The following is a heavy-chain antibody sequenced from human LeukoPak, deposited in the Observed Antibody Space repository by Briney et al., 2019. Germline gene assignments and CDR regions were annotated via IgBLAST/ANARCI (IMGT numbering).Heavy chain of an antibody. D-gene: IGHD3-22*01. CDR2: ISGSGGST. J-gene: IGHJ4*02. Sequence: PGGSLRLSCAASGFTFSSYAMSWVHQAPGKGLEWVSAISGSGGSTYYADSVKGRFTISRDNSKNTLYLQMNSLRAEDTAVYYCAKAFLYYYDSSGYLYFDYWGQGTLVTVYS. CDR1: GFTFSSYA. CDR3: AKAFLYYYDSSGYLYFDY. V-gene: IGHV3-23*01.